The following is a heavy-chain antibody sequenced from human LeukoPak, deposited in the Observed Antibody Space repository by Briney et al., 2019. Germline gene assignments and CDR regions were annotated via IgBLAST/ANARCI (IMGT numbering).Heavy chain of an antibody. CDR3: AKRIDFWSGYCFDY. Sequence: ASVKVSCKASGYTFTSYDINWVRQATGQGLEWMGWMNPNSGNTGYAQKFQGRVTMTRNISISTAYMELSSLRSEDTAVYYCAKRIDFWSGYCFDYWGQGTLVTVSS. V-gene: IGHV1-8*01. J-gene: IGHJ4*02. CDR2: MNPNSGNT. CDR1: GYTFTSYD. D-gene: IGHD3-3*01.